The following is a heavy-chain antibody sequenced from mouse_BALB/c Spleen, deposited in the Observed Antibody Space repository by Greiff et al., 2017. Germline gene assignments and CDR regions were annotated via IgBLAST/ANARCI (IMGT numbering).Heavy chain of an antibody. D-gene: IGHD1-1*01. Sequence: VQLLESGAELVRPGVSVKISCKGSGYTFTDYAMYWVHQSHAKRLEWFEVISNYYGDASYNQKFKGKATMTVDNSSSTAYMELARLKSEDSAIYYCARIYGSSYAWFAYWGQGTLVTVSA. CDR3: ARIYGSSYAWFAY. V-gene: IGHV1S137*01. CDR1: GYTFTDYA. CDR2: ISNYYGDA. J-gene: IGHJ3*01.